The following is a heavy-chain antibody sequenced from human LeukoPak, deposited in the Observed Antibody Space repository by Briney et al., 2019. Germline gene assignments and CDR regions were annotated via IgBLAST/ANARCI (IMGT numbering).Heavy chain of an antibody. V-gene: IGHV5-10-1*01. J-gene: IGHJ3*02. D-gene: IGHD4-23*01. Sequence: PGGSLRLSCKGSGYSYTNNWISWVRQMPGKGLDWMGKIDPSDSYTNYSPSFQGQVTISSDKSISTAYLQRSSLKASDTAMYYCARVRNGGNSHDASDIWGQGTVVTVSS. CDR1: GYSYTNNW. CDR3: ARVRNGGNSHDASDI. CDR2: IDPSDSYT.